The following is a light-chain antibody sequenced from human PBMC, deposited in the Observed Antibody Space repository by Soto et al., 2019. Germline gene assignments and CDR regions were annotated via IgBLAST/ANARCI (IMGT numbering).Light chain of an antibody. CDR2: DVS. V-gene: IGKV3-20*01. CDR3: QQYGSSPTWT. J-gene: IGKJ1*01. Sequence: IVLIQSPATLSVSPGERATLSCRASQNISNYLIWYQQKPGQAPRLLIYDVSNRATDIPARFSGSGSGTDFTLTISRLEPEDFAVYYCQQYGSSPTWTFGQGTKVDI. CDR1: QNISNY.